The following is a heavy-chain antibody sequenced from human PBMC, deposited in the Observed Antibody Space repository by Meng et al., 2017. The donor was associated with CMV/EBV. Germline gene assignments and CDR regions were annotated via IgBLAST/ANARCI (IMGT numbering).Heavy chain of an antibody. J-gene: IGHJ6*02. CDR3: AIPAGTLWYYYYYGMDV. V-gene: IGHV4-59*01. Sequence: SETLSLTCTVSGGSISSYYWSWIRQPPGKGLEWIGYIYYSGSTNYNPSLKSRVTISVDTSKNQFSLKLSSVTAADTAVYYCAIPAGTLWYYYYYGMDVWGQGTTVTVSS. CDR1: GGSISSYY. CDR2: IYYSGST. D-gene: IGHD1-26*01.